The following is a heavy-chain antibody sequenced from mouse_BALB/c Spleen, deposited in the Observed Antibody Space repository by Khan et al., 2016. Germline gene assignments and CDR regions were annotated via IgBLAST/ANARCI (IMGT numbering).Heavy chain of an antibody. D-gene: IGHD2-14*01. Sequence: QVQLQQSGPELKKPGETVKISCKASGYTFTNYGMNWVKQAPGKGIKWMGWINTYTGETTYADDFKGRFAFSLDTSASTAYLQINNLKNEDTATYFCARGYYRYDVEVYWGQGTTLTVSS. CDR1: GYTFTNYG. V-gene: IGHV9-3-1*01. J-gene: IGHJ2*01. CDR3: ARGYYRYDVEVY. CDR2: INTYTGET.